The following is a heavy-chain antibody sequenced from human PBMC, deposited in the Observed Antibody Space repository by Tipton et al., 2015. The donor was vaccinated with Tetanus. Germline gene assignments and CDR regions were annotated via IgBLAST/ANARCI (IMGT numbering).Heavy chain of an antibody. CDR1: GGSISSYY. CDR3: ARGDMVLGVIWVDP. CDR2: IYYSGST. V-gene: IGHV4-59*01. J-gene: IGHJ5*02. Sequence: TLSLTCTVSGGSISSYYWSWIRQPPGKGLECIGYIYYSGSTNYNPSLKSRVTISVDTSKNQFSLKLSSETAADTAVYYCARGDMVLGVIWVDPCGQRTLVTVSS. D-gene: IGHD3-10*01.